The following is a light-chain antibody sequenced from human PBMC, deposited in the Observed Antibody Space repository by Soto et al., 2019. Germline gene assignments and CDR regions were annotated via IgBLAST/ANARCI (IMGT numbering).Light chain of an antibody. Sequence: DVVLTQSPLSLPVTLGQPASISCRSSQSLVHSDGNTYLNWFLQRPGQSPRRLIYKGSNRDSGVLDRFSGRGSGTEFTLKISRVEAEDGVIYYCMQSTHWPPWTFGQRTKVEIK. V-gene: IGKV2-30*02. CDR2: KGS. J-gene: IGKJ1*01. CDR1: QSLVHSDGNTY. CDR3: MQSTHWPPWT.